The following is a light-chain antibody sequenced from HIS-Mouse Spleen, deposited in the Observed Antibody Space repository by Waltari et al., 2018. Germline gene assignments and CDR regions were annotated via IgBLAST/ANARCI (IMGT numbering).Light chain of an antibody. CDR1: NIGSKS. CDR3: QSYDSSLSGYV. V-gene: IGLV3-21*02. CDR2: DDS. J-gene: IGLJ1*01. Sequence: SYVLTQPPSVSVAPGQTARITRGGNNIGSKSVHWYQQKPGQAPVLVVYDDSDRPSGIPERFSGSKSGTSASLAITGLQAEDEADYYCQSYDSSLSGYVFGTGTKVTVL.